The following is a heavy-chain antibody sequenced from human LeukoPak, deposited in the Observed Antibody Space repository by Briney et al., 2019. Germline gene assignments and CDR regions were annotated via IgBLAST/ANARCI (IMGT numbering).Heavy chain of an antibody. CDR3: ARLAAAGRDNWFDP. V-gene: IGHV4-31*03. J-gene: IGHJ5*02. CDR2: IYYSGST. D-gene: IGHD6-13*01. Sequence: SETLSLTCTVSGGSISSGGYYWSWIRQHPGKGLEWIGYIYYSGSTYYNPSLKSRVTISVDTSKNQFSLKLCSVTAADTAVYYCARLAAAGRDNWFDPWGQGTLVTVSS. CDR1: GGSISSGGYY.